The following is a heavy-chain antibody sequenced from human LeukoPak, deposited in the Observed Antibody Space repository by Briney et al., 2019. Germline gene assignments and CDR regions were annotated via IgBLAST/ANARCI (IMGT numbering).Heavy chain of an antibody. J-gene: IGHJ6*02. Sequence: PGGSLRLSCAASGFTFSGSAIHWVRQASGKGLEWVGHIRSKANNYATAYAASVKGMFTISRDDPKNTAYLQMNSLKTEDTAVYYCTSPIHYGDYDYFYGTDVWGQGTTVTVSS. CDR2: IRSKANNYAT. V-gene: IGHV3-73*01. CDR3: TSPIHYGDYDYFYGTDV. D-gene: IGHD4-17*01. CDR1: GFTFSGSA.